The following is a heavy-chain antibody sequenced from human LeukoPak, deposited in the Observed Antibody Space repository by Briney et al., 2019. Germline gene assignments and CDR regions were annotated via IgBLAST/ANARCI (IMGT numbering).Heavy chain of an antibody. CDR1: GGSFSGYY. D-gene: IGHD3-16*02. CDR2: INHSGST. V-gene: IGHV4-34*01. Sequence: SETLSLTCAVYGGSFSGYYCSWIRQPPGKGLEWIGEINHSGSTNCNPSLKSRVTISVDTSKNQFSLKLSSVTAADTAVYYCARMGSYRYLAYFDYWGQGTLVTVSS. CDR3: ARMGSYRYLAYFDY. J-gene: IGHJ4*02.